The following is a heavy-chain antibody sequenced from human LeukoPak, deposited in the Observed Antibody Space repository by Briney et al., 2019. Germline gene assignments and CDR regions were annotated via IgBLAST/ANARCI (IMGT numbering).Heavy chain of an antibody. J-gene: IGHJ4*02. Sequence: ASQTLSLTCTVSGGSISSGSYYWSWIRQPAGKGLEWIGRIYTSGSTNYNPSLKSRVTISVDKSKNQFSLKLSSVTAADTAVYYCARAQYGAAASRRPDYWGQGTLVTVSS. V-gene: IGHV4-61*02. D-gene: IGHD6-13*01. CDR3: ARAQYGAAASRRPDY. CDR1: GGSISSGSYY. CDR2: IYTSGST.